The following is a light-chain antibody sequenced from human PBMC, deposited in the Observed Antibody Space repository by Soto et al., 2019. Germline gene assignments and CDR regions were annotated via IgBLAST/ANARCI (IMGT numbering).Light chain of an antibody. V-gene: IGLV1-44*01. CDR2: SNY. J-gene: IGLJ2*01. CDR3: AVCDDSLNVV. Sequence: QSVLTQPPSASGTPGQRVTISCSGSSSNIGSNTVNWYQQFPGMAPKLLIYSNYHRPSGVPDRFSGSKSGTSASLAISGLQSEDEADYYCAVCDDSLNVVFGGGTKLTVL. CDR1: SSNIGSNT.